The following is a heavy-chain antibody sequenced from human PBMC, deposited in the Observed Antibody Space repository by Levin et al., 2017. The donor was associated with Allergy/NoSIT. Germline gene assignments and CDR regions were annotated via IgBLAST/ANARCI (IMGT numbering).Heavy chain of an antibody. D-gene: IGHD6-13*01. CDR1: GFTFDDHG. CDR3: ARHSRSGSPPLSGMDG. V-gene: IGHV3-20*04. Sequence: PGGSLRLSCAASGFTFDDHGMSWVRQGPGKGLEWVSGIDWNGGTTAYADSVKGRFTISRDNAKKSLYLQVNSLRVEDTALYYCARHSRSGSPPLSGMDGWGQGTTVIVSS. J-gene: IGHJ6*02. CDR2: IDWNGGTT.